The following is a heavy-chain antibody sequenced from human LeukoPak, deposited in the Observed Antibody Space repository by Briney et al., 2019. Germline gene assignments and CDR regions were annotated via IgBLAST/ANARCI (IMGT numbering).Heavy chain of an antibody. V-gene: IGHV3-30*04. CDR2: ISYDGSNK. D-gene: IGHD5-24*01. Sequence: XLXLSCAASGFTFSSYAMHWVRQAPGKGLEWVAVISYDGSNKYYADSVKGRFTISRDNSKNTLYLQMNSLRAEDTAVYYCARDGMAYWGQGTLVTVSS. J-gene: IGHJ4*02. CDR1: GFTFSSYA. CDR3: ARDGMAY.